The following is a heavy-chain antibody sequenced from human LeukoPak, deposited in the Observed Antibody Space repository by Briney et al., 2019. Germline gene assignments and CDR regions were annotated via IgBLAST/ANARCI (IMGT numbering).Heavy chain of an antibody. D-gene: IGHD5-24*01. CDR2: IIPILGIA. Sequence: SVKVSCKASGGTFSSYAISWVRQAPGQGLEWMGRIIPILGIANYAQKFQGRVTITADKSTSTAYMELSSLRPEDTAVYYCARGVDGYNYDYYYGMDVWGQGTTVTVSS. V-gene: IGHV1-69*04. CDR1: GGTFSSYA. J-gene: IGHJ6*02. CDR3: ARGVDGYNYDYYYGMDV.